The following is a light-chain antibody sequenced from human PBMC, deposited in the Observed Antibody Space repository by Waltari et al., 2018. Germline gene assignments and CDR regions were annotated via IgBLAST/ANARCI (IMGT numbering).Light chain of an antibody. Sequence: QSVLTQPPSASGTPGQSVTLSCSGSIPNIGTHYVSWYQQLPGTAPKLLSYLTHQRPSGVPDRFSASKSGTSASLAISGLRFEDEADYYCATRDEGPTVVFGGGTKLTVL. CDR1: IPNIGTHY. J-gene: IGLJ2*01. CDR2: LTH. V-gene: IGLV1-47*01. CDR3: ATRDEGPTVV.